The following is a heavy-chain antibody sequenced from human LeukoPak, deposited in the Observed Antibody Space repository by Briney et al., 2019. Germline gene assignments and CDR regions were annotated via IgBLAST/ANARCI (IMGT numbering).Heavy chain of an antibody. CDR1: GFTFDRYS. Sequence: GGSLRLSCAASGFTFDRYSMNWVRQAPGKGLEWLSYISNSGSTIYYADSMKGRLTVSRDNAKNSLYLQMNSLRAEDTAVYYCARDRDYYDSSGYLDYWGQGTLVTVSS. CDR2: ISNSGSTI. D-gene: IGHD3-22*01. CDR3: ARDRDYYDSSGYLDY. J-gene: IGHJ4*02. V-gene: IGHV3-48*01.